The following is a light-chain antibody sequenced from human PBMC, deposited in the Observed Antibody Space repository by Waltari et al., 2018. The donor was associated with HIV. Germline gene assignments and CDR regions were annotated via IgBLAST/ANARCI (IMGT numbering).Light chain of an antibody. V-gene: IGLV4-69*02. Sequence: QLVLTQSPSASASLGASVKLTCTLSSGHTNYAIAWHQQHPEKGPRYLMTLKRDGSHSKGDGIPDRFSGSSSGAERYLIISSLQSEDEADYYCRTWGTGIQVFGGGTKVTVL. J-gene: IGLJ3*02. CDR3: RTWGTGIQV. CDR2: LKRDGSH. CDR1: SGHTNYA.